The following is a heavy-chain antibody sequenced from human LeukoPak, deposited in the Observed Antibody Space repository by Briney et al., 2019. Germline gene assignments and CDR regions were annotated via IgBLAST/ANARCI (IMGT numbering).Heavy chain of an antibody. D-gene: IGHD3-9*01. J-gene: IGHJ6*04. CDR3: ARVGDPYYDILTGYPLDV. V-gene: IGHV3-23*01. CDR2: ISGSGGST. Sequence: PGGSLRLSCAASGFTFSSYGMSWVRQAPGKGLEWVSAISGSGGSTYYADSVKGRFTISRDNAKNSLYLQMNSLRAEDTAVYYCARVGDPYYDILTGYPLDVWGKGTTVTISS. CDR1: GFTFSSYG.